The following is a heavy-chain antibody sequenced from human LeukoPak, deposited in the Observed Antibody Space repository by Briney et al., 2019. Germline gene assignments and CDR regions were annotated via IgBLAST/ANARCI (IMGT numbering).Heavy chain of an antibody. CDR1: GYTFTGYY. Sequence: ASVKVSCKASGYTFTGYYMHWVRQAPGQGLEWMGWINPNSGGTNYAQKFQGRVTMTRDTSISTAYIELSRLRSDDTAVYYCARGAKYQLLRELLVYWGQGTLVTVSS. D-gene: IGHD2-2*01. V-gene: IGHV1-2*02. CDR2: INPNSGGT. J-gene: IGHJ4*02. CDR3: ARGAKYQLLRELLVY.